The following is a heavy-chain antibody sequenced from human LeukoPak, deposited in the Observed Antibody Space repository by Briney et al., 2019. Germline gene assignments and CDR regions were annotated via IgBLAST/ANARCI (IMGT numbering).Heavy chain of an antibody. D-gene: IGHD3-22*01. CDR2: IIPIFGTA. V-gene: IGHV1-69*06. CDR3: ARRSFSARDSSGYSFDY. CDR1: GGTFSSYA. J-gene: IGHJ4*02. Sequence: GASVKVSCKASGGTFSSYAISWVRQAPGQGLEWMGGIIPIFGTANYAQKFQGRVTITADKSTSTAYMELSSLRSEDTAVYYCARRSFSARDSSGYSFDYWGQGTLVTVSS.